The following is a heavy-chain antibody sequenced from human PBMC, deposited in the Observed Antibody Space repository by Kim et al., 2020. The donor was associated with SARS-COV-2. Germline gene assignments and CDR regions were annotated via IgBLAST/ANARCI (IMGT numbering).Heavy chain of an antibody. CDR2: ISGSGGST. CDR1: GFTFSSYA. V-gene: IGHV3-23*01. J-gene: IGHJ4*02. Sequence: GGSLRLSCAASGFTFSSYAMSWVRQAPGKGLEWVSAISGSGGSTYYADPVKGRFTISRDNSKNTLYLQMNSLRAEDTAVYYCAKVGAYDILTGYKSYYFDYWGQGTLVTVSS. D-gene: IGHD3-9*01. CDR3: AKVGAYDILTGYKSYYFDY.